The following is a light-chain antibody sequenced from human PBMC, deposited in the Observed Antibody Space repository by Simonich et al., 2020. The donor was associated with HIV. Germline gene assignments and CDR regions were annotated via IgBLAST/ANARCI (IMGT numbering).Light chain of an antibody. CDR2: AAT. J-gene: IGKJ4*01. CDR1: QGIRNW. V-gene: IGKV1-12*01. CDR3: QQANIFPPA. Sequence: LEMTLSPSSVSASVRDRVTNLGRASQGIRNWLARYQQKPGKAPKLLIYAATSLQSGVPSRFSGSGYGTDFTLTISGLQPEDSATYYCQQANIFPPAFGGGTKVEIK.